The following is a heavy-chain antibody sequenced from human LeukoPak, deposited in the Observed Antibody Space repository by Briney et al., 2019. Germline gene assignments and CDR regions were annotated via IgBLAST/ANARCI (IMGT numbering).Heavy chain of an antibody. Sequence: SETLSLTCTVSGGSISSYYWSWIRQPPGKGLEWIGYIYYSGSTNYNPSLKSRVTISVDTSKNQSSLKLSSVTAADTAVYYCARDTLYGLDAFDIWGQGTMVTVSS. J-gene: IGHJ3*02. D-gene: IGHD2/OR15-2a*01. V-gene: IGHV4-59*01. CDR3: ARDTLYGLDAFDI. CDR1: GGSISSYY. CDR2: IYYSGST.